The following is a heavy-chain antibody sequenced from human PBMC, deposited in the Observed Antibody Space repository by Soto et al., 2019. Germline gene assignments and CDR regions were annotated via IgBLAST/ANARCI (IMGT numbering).Heavy chain of an antibody. CDR1: GFTFSSYG. J-gene: IGHJ4*02. V-gene: IGHV3-33*01. D-gene: IGHD3-22*01. Sequence: QVQLVESGGGVVQPGRSLRLSCAASGFTFSSYGMHWVRQAPGKGLEWVAVIWYDGSNKYYADSVKGRFTISRDNSKNTLYLQLNCRRAEDTAVYYCARDGAPLDSRGYYSGAYCFDYWGQGTLVTVSS. CDR3: ARDGAPLDSRGYYSGAYCFDY. CDR2: IWYDGSNK.